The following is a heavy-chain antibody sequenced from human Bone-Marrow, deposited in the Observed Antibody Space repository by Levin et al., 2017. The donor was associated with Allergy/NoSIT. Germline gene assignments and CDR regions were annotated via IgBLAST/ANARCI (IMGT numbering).Heavy chain of an antibody. Sequence: GGSLRLSCAASGFTFSSYAMSWVRQAPGKGLEWVSAISGSGGSTYYADSVKGRFTISRDNSKNTLYLQMNSLRAEDTAVYYCAKGIGRMTRIMWFDPWGQGTLVTVSS. V-gene: IGHV3-23*01. CDR3: AKGIGRMTRIMWFDP. D-gene: IGHD2-15*01. J-gene: IGHJ5*02. CDR2: ISGSGGST. CDR1: GFTFSSYA.